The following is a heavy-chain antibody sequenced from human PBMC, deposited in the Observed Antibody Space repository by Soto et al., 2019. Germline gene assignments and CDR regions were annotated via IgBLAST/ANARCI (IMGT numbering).Heavy chain of an antibody. V-gene: IGHV3-23*01. CDR3: AKKGEIEYSSSYAFYYYYGMDV. CDR2: ISGSGGST. J-gene: IGHJ6*02. D-gene: IGHD6-6*01. CDR1: GFTFSSYA. Sequence: GGSLRLSCAASGFTFSSYAMSWVRQAPGKGLEWVSAISGSGGSTYYADSVKGRFTISRDNSKNTLYLQMNSLRAEDTAVYYCAKKGEIEYSSSYAFYYYYGMDVWGQGTRVTVSS.